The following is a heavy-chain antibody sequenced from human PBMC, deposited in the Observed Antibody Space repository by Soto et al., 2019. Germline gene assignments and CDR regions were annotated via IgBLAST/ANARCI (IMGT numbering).Heavy chain of an antibody. CDR3: ARFYYYYGMDV. V-gene: IGHV1-18*01. J-gene: IGHJ6*02. Sequence: QVQLVQSGAEVKKPGASVKVSCKASGYTFTSYGISWVRQAPGQGLEWMGWISAYNGNTNYAQNLQGRVTMTTDTATSTADMELRSLRSDDTAVYHCARFYYYYGMDVWGQGTTVTVSS. CDR2: ISAYNGNT. CDR1: GYTFTSYG.